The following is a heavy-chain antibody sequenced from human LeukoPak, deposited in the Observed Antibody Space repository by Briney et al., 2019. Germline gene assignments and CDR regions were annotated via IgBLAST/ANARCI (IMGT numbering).Heavy chain of an antibody. CDR2: IYWDDDK. J-gene: IGHJ5*02. D-gene: IGHD3-10*01. V-gene: IGHV2-5*02. Sequence: SGPTLVKPTQTLTLTCTFSGFSLSTSGVGVGWIRQPPGKALEWLALIYWDDDKRYSPSLKSRLTITKDTSKNQVVLTMSNMDPVDTATYYCAHRRGYGDTMVRGVIITSRLVWFGPWGQGTLVTVSS. CDR3: AHRRGYGDTMVRGVIITSRLVWFGP. CDR1: GFSLSTSGVG.